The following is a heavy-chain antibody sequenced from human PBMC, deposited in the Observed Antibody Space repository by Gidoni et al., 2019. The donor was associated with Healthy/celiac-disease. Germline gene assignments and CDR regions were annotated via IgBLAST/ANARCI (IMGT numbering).Heavy chain of an antibody. V-gene: IGHV3-23*01. CDR2: ISGSGGST. CDR1: GFTFSSYA. Sequence: EVQLLESGGGLVQPGGSLRLSCSASGFTFSSYAMSWVRQAPGKGLEWVSAISGSGGSTYYADSVKGRFTISRDNFKNTLYLQMNSLRAEDTAVYYCASPQWLLTLETHDAFDIWGQGTMVTVSS. J-gene: IGHJ3*02. D-gene: IGHD6-19*01. CDR3: ASPQWLLTLETHDAFDI.